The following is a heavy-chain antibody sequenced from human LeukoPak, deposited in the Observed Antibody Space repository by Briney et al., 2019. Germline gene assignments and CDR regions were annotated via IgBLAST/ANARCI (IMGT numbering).Heavy chain of an antibody. CDR3: AKEGRTKHP. D-gene: IGHD2-8*01. J-gene: IGHJ5*02. CDR1: GVTFSSYG. V-gene: IGHV3-30*02. Sequence: GGSLRLSCAASGVTFSSYGMHWGRQAPGKGLEGGAFIRYDGSNKYYADSAKGRFTISRDNSKNTPYLQMNSLRAEDTAVYYCAKEGRTKHPWGQGTLVTVSS. CDR2: IRYDGSNK.